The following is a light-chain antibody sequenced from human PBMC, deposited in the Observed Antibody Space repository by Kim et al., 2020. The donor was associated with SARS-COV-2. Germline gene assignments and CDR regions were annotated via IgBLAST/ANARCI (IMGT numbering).Light chain of an antibody. J-gene: IGLJ1*01. V-gene: IGLV1-47*01. Sequence: QSVLTQPPSASGTPGQRVTISCSGSSSNIAGNLVYWYQQLPGTAPKLLIYRNSQRSTGVPDRVSGSKSGTSASLVISGLRSEDEADYYCAAWDDSLRCYVFGTGTKVTVL. CDR2: RNS. CDR3: AAWDDSLRCYV. CDR1: SSNIAGNL.